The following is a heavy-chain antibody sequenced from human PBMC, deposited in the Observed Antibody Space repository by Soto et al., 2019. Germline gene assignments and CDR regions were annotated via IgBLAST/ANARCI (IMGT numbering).Heavy chain of an antibody. CDR1: GFTFSSYG. D-gene: IGHD6-19*01. J-gene: IGHJ4*02. V-gene: IGHV3-30*18. CDR3: AKDPPRYSSGWYSGYFDY. Sequence: GGSLRLSCAASGFTFSSYGMHWVRQAPGKGLEWVAVISYDGSNKYYADSVKGRFTISRDNSKNTLYLQMNSLRAEDTAVYYCAKDPPRYSSGWYSGYFDYWGQGTLVTVSS. CDR2: ISYDGSNK.